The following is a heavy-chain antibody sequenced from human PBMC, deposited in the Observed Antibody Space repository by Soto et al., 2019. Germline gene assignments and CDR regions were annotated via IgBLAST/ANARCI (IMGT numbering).Heavy chain of an antibody. J-gene: IGHJ5*02. V-gene: IGHV4-39*01. Sequence: SETLSLTCTVSGDSISSSNYFWGWIRQPPGKGLEWIGTIFYSGSTYYNPSLKSRVTISVDTSKNQFSLRLTSVTAADTAVYYCARLGAYYQSLDPWGPGTLVTVSS. CDR3: ARLGAYYQSLDP. CDR2: IFYSGST. CDR1: GDSISSSNYF. D-gene: IGHD2-21*01.